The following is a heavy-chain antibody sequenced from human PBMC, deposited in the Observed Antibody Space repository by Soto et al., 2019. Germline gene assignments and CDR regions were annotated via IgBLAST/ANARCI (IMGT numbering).Heavy chain of an antibody. CDR3: ARESLVVVAATPYYYGMDV. V-gene: IGHV1-18*01. CDR2: ISAYNGNT. CDR1: GYTFTSYG. J-gene: IGHJ6*02. D-gene: IGHD2-15*01. Sequence: ASVKVSCKASGYTFTSYGISWVRQAPGQGLEWMGWISAYNGNTNYAQKLQGRVTMTTDTSTSTAYMELRSLRSDDTAVYYCARESLVVVAATPYYYGMDVWGQRTTVTVSS.